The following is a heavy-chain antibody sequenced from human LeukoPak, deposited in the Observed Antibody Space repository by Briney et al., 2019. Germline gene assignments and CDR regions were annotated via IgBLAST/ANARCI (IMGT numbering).Heavy chain of an antibody. CDR2: INPKSGGT. V-gene: IGHV1-2*02. D-gene: IGHD6-13*01. CDR3: ARESSSFAGLDY. Sequence: ASVKVSCKVSGYTFSDYYLHWVRQAPGQGLEWMGWINPKSGGTNYTQKFQGRVTMTRDTSISTAYMELSSLTSDDTAFYYCARESSSFAGLDYWGQGTLVTVSS. CDR1: GYTFSDYY. J-gene: IGHJ4*02.